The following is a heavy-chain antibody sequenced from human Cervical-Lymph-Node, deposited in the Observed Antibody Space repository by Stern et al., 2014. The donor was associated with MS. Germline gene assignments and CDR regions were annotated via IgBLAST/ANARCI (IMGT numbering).Heavy chain of an antibody. D-gene: IGHD2-15*01. Sequence: VQLEESGPGLVKPSQTLALTCTVSGGSISSGCYYWSWIRQHPGQGLEWIGYIYYSGSTYYNPSRKSLVTISVDTSKNQFSLKLSSVTAADTAVYYCARAPIVERGRPYYFDYWGQGTLVTVSS. CDR2: IYYSGST. V-gene: IGHV4-31*01. CDR1: GGSISSGCYY. J-gene: IGHJ4*02. CDR3: ARAPIVERGRPYYFDY.